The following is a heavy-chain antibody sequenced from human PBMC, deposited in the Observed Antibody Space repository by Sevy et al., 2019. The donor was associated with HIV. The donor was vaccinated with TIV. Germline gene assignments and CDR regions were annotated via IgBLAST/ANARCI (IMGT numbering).Heavy chain of an antibody. V-gene: IGHV3-23*01. Sequence: GGSLRLSCAASGFTFSSYAMSWVRQAPGKGLEWVSAISGSGGSTYYADSVKGRFTISRDNSKNTLYLQMNSLRAEDTAVYYCAKDGGYSSGWYELGYFDLWGRDTLVTVSS. CDR3: AKDGGYSSGWYELGYFDL. CDR2: ISGSGGST. CDR1: GFTFSSYA. D-gene: IGHD6-19*01. J-gene: IGHJ2*01.